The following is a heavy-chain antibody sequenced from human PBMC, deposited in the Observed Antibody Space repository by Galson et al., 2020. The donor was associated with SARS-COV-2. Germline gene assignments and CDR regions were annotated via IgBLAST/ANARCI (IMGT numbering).Heavy chain of an antibody. CDR2: ITSSSTT. J-gene: IGHJ4*02. D-gene: IGHD6-13*01. Sequence: QAGGSLRLSCAASGFTFSSYNMNWVRQAPGKGLEWVSFITSSSTTYYADSVKGRFTISRDNAKNSLYLQMSGLRDDDTALYYCSRGLSSSWPFSAFGGQGALVTVSS. CDR1: GFTFSSYN. V-gene: IGHV3-48*02. CDR3: SRGLSSSWPFSAF.